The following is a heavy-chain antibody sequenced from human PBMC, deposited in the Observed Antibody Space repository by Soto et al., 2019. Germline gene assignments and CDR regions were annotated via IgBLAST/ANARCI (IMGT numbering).Heavy chain of an antibody. V-gene: IGHV1-69*12. Sequence: QVQLVQSGAEVKKPGSSVKVSCKASGGTFSSYAISWVRQAPGQGLEWMGGIIPIFGTANYAQKFQGRVTSSADESTSPAYMELSSLRPEDTAVYYCARDVQGYSSSWYFNYWGQGTLVTVSS. J-gene: IGHJ4*02. CDR2: IIPIFGTA. CDR3: ARDVQGYSSSWYFNY. D-gene: IGHD6-13*01. CDR1: GGTFSSYA.